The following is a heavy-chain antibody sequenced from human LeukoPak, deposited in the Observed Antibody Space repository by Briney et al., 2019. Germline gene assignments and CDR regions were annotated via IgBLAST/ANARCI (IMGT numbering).Heavy chain of an antibody. Sequence: SETLPLPCTVSGVSISSYYWSWIRQPAGKGLEWIGRIYTSGSTNYNPSLKSRVTISVDKSKNQFSLKLSSVTAADTAVYYCARPLGAADAPWRGAFDIWGEGTMVTVSS. CDR3: ARPLGAADAPWRGAFDI. CDR1: GVSISSYY. J-gene: IGHJ3*02. V-gene: IGHV4-4*07. CDR2: IYTSGST. D-gene: IGHD6-13*01.